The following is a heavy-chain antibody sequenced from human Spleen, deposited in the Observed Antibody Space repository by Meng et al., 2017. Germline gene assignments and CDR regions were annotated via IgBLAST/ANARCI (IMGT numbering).Heavy chain of an antibody. V-gene: IGHV1-18*01. CDR3: ARGRFTGYSNGYPADYDY. D-gene: IGHD5-18*01. Sequence: ASVKVSCKASGYTFTSFGINWVRQAPGQGLEWMGWVSAYNGDTNYAQKVQERVTMTTDTITSTAYMELRSLRSDDTAVYYCARGRFTGYSNGYPADYDYWGQGTLVTVSS. J-gene: IGHJ4*02. CDR1: GYTFTSFG. CDR2: VSAYNGDT.